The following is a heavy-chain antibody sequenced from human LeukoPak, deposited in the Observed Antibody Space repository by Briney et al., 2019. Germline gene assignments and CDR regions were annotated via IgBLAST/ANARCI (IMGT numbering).Heavy chain of an antibody. V-gene: IGHV1-2*02. CDR2: INPNSGDT. J-gene: IGHJ4*02. CDR1: GYTFTGYF. Sequence: ASVKVSCKASGYTFTGYFLHWVRRAPGQGFEWMGWINPNSGDTSYTQTFQGRVTMTRDTSISTAYMELSSLRSDDTAVYYCARAQSLTAPAGTSANSWGQGTLVTVSS. D-gene: IGHD6-13*01. CDR3: ARAQSLTAPAGTSANS.